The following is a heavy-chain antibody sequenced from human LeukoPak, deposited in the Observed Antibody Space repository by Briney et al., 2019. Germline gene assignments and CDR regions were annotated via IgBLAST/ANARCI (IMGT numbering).Heavy chain of an antibody. J-gene: IGHJ4*02. CDR2: ISAYNGNT. V-gene: IGHV1-18*01. CDR1: GYTFTSYG. D-gene: IGHD3-10*01. CDR3: ARDSKWFGELSPPDY. Sequence: ASVKVSCKASGYTFTSYGISWVRQAPGQGLEWMGWISAYNGNTNYAQKLQGRVTITTDTSTSTAYMELRSLRSDDTAVYYCARDSKWFGELSPPDYWGQGTLVTVSS.